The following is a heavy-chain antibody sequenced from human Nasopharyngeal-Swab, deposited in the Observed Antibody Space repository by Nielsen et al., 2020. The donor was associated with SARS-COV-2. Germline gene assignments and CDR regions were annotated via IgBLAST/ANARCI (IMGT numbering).Heavy chain of an antibody. CDR1: GFTFSSYA. V-gene: IGHV3-30-3*01. D-gene: IGHD6-19*01. CDR2: ISYDGSNK. Sequence: GESLKISCAASGFTFSSYAMHWVRQAPGKGLEWVAVISYDGSNKYYADSVKGRFTISRDNSKNTLYLQMNSLRAEDTAVYYCARDLENANIYSSGWYYYGMDVWGQGTTVTVSS. J-gene: IGHJ6*02. CDR3: ARDLENANIYSSGWYYYGMDV.